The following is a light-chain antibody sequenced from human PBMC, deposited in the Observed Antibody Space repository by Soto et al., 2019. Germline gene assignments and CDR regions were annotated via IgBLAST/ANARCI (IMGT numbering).Light chain of an antibody. J-gene: IGLJ1*01. CDR2: DVT. CDR1: SIDVGGYDY. V-gene: IGLV2-14*03. Sequence: QSVLTQPASVSGSPGQSITISCTGTSIDVGGYDYVSWYQQHPGKAPKLMIYDVTHRPSGVSNRFSGSKSGNTASLTISGLQAEDEADYYCSSYTSSSTYVFGTGTKLTVL. CDR3: SSYTSSSTYV.